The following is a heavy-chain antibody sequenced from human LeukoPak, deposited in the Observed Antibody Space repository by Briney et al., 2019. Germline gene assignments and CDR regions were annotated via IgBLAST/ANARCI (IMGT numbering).Heavy chain of an antibody. CDR1: GYTLTELS. CDR3: ARFQRGSLTDDY. Sequence: ASVKVSCKVSGYTLTELSMHWVRQAPGKGLEWMGGIIPIFGTANYAQKFQGRVTITADESTSTAYMELSSLRSEDTAVYYCARFQRGSLTDDYWGQGTLVTVSS. J-gene: IGHJ4*02. CDR2: IIPIFGTA. D-gene: IGHD7-27*01. V-gene: IGHV1-69*13.